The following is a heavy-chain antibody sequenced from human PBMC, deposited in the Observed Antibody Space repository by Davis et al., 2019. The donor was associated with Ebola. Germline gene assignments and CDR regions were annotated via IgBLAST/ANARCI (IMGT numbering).Heavy chain of an antibody. CDR2: FIDSGDRT. Sequence: PGGSLRLSCSASGFTFSNPGMHWVRQAPGKGLEYVPAFIDSGDRTNYADSVKGRFTISRDNSKDTLYLHMTSLRPEDTAIYYCVKGWLVHDFWGQGTLVTVSA. CDR1: GFTFSNPG. V-gene: IGHV3-64D*08. J-gene: IGHJ4*02. D-gene: IGHD6-6*01. CDR3: VKGWLVHDF.